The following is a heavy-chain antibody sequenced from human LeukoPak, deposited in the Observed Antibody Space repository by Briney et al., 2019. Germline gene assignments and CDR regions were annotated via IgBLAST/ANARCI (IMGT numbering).Heavy chain of an antibody. CDR2: ISGSGGST. CDR3: ANRPGFYSSSPTDY. V-gene: IGHV3-23*01. Sequence: GGSLRLSCAASGFTFSSYAMSWVRQAPGKGLEWVSAISGSGGSTYCADSVKGRFTISRDNSKNTLYLQMNSLRAEDTAVYYCANRPGFYSSSPTDYWGQGTLVTVSS. CDR1: GFTFSSYA. J-gene: IGHJ4*02. D-gene: IGHD6-13*01.